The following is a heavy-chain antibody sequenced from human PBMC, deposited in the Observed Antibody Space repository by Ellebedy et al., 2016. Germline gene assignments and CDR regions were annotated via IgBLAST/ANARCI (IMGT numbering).Heavy chain of an antibody. J-gene: IGHJ4*02. Sequence: GESLKISXVASGFTFRNFFMSWVRQAPGGGLEWVSTISAGSDTTRLADSVKGRFTISRDSSKNSVYLRMNNLRVEDTAVYYCRQGHYADFWGQGTLVTVSS. CDR3: RQGHYADF. CDR1: GFTFRNFF. CDR2: ISAGSDTT. V-gene: IGHV3-23*01.